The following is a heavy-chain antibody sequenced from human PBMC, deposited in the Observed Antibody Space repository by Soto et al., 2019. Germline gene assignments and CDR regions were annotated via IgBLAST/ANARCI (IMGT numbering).Heavy chain of an antibody. CDR1: GDSVSSNIAA. J-gene: IGHJ4*02. V-gene: IGHV6-1*01. D-gene: IGHD2-15*01. CDR2: TYFRSRWYN. CDR3: ARDHLRVAVPFDD. Sequence: SQTLSLTCAISGDSVSSNIAAWNWIRQSPSRGLEWLGRTYFRSRWYNDYAVSMKGRITINPDTSKNQFSLQVSFVTVEDTAVYYWARDHLRVAVPFDDRGQGTPVTVS.